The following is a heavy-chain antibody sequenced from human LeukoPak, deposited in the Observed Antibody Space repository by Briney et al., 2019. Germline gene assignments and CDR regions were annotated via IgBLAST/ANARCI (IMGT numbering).Heavy chain of an antibody. Sequence: SETLSLTCAVYGGSFSGYYWSWIRQPPGKGLEWIGEINHSGSTNYNPSLKSRVTISVDTSKNQFSLKLSSVTAADTAVYYCARGNTRISGSYYVYYYYGMDVWGQGTTVTVSS. CDR2: INHSGST. CDR3: ARGNTRISGSYYVYYYYGMDV. D-gene: IGHD1-26*01. V-gene: IGHV4-34*01. J-gene: IGHJ6*02. CDR1: GGSFSGYY.